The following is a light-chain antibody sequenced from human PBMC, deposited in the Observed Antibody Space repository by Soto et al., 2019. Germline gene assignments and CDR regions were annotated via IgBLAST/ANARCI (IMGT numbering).Light chain of an antibody. CDR1: SSDTGRYDY. J-gene: IGLJ3*02. Sequence: QSALTQPASVSGSPGQSITISCTGSSSDTGRYDYVSWYQQLPGKAPKLIIYRVINRPSGISDRFSGSKSGNSASLSISGLQPEDEASYFCGSYTSATTWVFGGGTKLTVL. CDR2: RVI. CDR3: GSYTSATTWV. V-gene: IGLV2-14*03.